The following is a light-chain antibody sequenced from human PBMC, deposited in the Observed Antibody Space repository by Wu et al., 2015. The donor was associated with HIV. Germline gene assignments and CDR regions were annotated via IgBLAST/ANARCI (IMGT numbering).Light chain of an antibody. CDR3: QQYNSYSSC. Sequence: DIQMTQSPSTLSASVGDRVTITCRASQSISSWLAWYQQKPGKAPKLLIYKASSLESGVPSRFSGSGSGTEFTLTISSLQPDDFATYYCQQYNSYSSCFGQGTKLEIK. J-gene: IGKJ2*03. CDR2: KAS. V-gene: IGKV1-5*03. CDR1: QSISSW.